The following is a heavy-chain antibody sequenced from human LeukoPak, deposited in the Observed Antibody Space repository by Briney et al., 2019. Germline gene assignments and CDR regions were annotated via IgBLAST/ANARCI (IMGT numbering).Heavy chain of an antibody. D-gene: IGHD4-17*01. CDR1: GYIFTNYW. CDR2: IYPGDSDT. Sequence: GESLKISCKGSGYIFTNYWIGWVRQMPGKGLEWMGVIYPGDSDTRYSPSFQGQVTISADKSLSTAYLQWSSLEASDTAMYYCARHKGASTLTTCFDDWGQGTLVTVSS. V-gene: IGHV5-51*01. CDR3: ARHKGASTLTTCFDD. J-gene: IGHJ4*02.